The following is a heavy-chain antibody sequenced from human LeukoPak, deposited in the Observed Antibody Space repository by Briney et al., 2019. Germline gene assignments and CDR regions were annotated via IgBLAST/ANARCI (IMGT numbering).Heavy chain of an antibody. CDR3: AAMTTVTTSYFDY. CDR1: GFTFSSYA. CDR2: ISGSGGST. D-gene: IGHD4-17*01. V-gene: IGHV3-23*01. J-gene: IGHJ4*02. Sequence: PGGSLRLSCAASGFTFSSYAMSWVRQAPGKGLEWVSAISGSGGSTYYADSVKGRFTISRDNSKNTLYLQMNSLRAEDTAVYYCAAMTTVTTSYFDYWGQGTLVTVSS.